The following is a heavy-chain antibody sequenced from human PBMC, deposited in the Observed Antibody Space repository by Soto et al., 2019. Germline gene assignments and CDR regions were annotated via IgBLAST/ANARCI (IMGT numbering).Heavy chain of an antibody. D-gene: IGHD3-10*01. CDR2: IWYDGSNK. CDR1: GFTFSSYG. Sequence: QVQLVESGGGVVQPGRSLRLSCAASGFTFSSYGMHWVRQAPGKGLEWVAVIWYDGSNKYYADSVKGRFTISRDNSKNTLYLQMNSLRAEDTAVYYCARDLRSCYFDYWGQGTLVTVSS. J-gene: IGHJ4*02. V-gene: IGHV3-33*01. CDR3: ARDLRSCYFDY.